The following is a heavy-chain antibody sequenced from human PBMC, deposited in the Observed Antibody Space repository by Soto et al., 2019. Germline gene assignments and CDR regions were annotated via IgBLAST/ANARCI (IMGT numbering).Heavy chain of an antibody. V-gene: IGHV1-3*01. D-gene: IGHD4-4*01. CDR3: ARELQGLYYFDY. CDR2: INAGNGHT. Sequence: EASVKVSCKASECTFTSYVMHWVRQAPGQSLEWIGWINAGNGHTKYSQKFQDRVTITRDTSANTAYMELSRLRSEDTAVYYCARELQGLYYFDYWGQGALVTVSS. CDR1: ECTFTSYV. J-gene: IGHJ4*02.